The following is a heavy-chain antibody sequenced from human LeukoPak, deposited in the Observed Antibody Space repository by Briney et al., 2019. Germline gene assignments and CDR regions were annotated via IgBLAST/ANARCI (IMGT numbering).Heavy chain of an antibody. Sequence: ASVKVSCKASGGTFSSCAISWVRQAPGQGLEWMGGIIPIFGTANYAQKFQGRVTITADESTSTAYMELSSLRSEDTAVYYCARLGADCSSTSCYRKHYYYYMDVWGKGTTVTVSS. D-gene: IGHD2-2*01. J-gene: IGHJ6*03. V-gene: IGHV1-69*13. CDR1: GGTFSSCA. CDR3: ARLGADCSSTSCYRKHYYYYMDV. CDR2: IIPIFGTA.